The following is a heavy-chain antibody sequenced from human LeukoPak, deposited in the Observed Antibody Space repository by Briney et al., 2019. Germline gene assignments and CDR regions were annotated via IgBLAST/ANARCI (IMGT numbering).Heavy chain of an antibody. CDR1: GFTFSNYW. Sequence: GGSLRLSCAASGFTFSNYWMHWVRQAPGKGLVWVSSISSSATYIYYADSVRGRFTISRDDANNSLFLHMNSLRAEDTAVYYCATWDDYGDYVAFEYWGQGTLVTVSS. V-gene: IGHV3-21*01. J-gene: IGHJ4*02. D-gene: IGHD4-17*01. CDR3: ATWDDYGDYVAFEY. CDR2: ISSSATYI.